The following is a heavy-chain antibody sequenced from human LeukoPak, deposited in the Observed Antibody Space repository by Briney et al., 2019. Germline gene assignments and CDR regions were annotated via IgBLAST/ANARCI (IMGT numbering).Heavy chain of an antibody. J-gene: IGHJ5*02. CDR2: IYYSGST. D-gene: IGHD3-22*01. Sequence: SETLSLTCTVSGGSISSSSYYWGWIRQPPGKGLEWIGGIYYSGSTYYNPSLKSRVTISVDTSKNQFSLKLSSVTAADTAVYYCARHASSVYYDSSGYYPWGQGTLVTVSS. V-gene: IGHV4-39*01. CDR3: ARHASSVYYDSSGYYP. CDR1: GGSISSSSYY.